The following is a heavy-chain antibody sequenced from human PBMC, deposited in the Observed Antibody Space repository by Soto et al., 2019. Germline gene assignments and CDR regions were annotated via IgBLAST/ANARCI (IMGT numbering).Heavy chain of an antibody. D-gene: IGHD3-3*01. CDR2: ISGSGGST. CDR1: GFTFSSYA. V-gene: IGHV3-23*01. J-gene: IGHJ5*02. Sequence: GGSLRLSCAASGFTFSSYAMSWVRQAPVKGLEWVSAISGSGGSTYYADSVKGRFTISRDNSKNTLYLQMNSLRAEDTAVYYCAKFGTITIFGGDWFDPWGQGTLVTVSS. CDR3: AKFGTITIFGGDWFDP.